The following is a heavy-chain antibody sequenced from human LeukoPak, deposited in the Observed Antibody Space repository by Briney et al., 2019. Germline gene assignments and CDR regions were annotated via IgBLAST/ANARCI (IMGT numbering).Heavy chain of an antibody. D-gene: IGHD2-15*01. V-gene: IGHV4-39*07. Sequence: SETLSLTCTLSGGSINSSIYYWGWIRQPPGKGLEWIGSIYYSGSTYYNPSLKSRVTISVDTSKNQFSLKLSSVTAADTAMYYCARQDIVVVVATTGDAFDIWGQGAMVTVSS. CDR1: GGSINSSIYY. CDR2: IYYSGST. CDR3: ARQDIVVVVATTGDAFDI. J-gene: IGHJ3*02.